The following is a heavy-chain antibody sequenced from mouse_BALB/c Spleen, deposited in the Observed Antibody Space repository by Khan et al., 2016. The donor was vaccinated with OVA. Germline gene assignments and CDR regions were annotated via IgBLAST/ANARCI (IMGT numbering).Heavy chain of an antibody. J-gene: IGHJ2*01. V-gene: IGHV14-3*02. CDR3: AKINS. CDR1: GFNIKDNY. Sequence: VQLQQSGAELVKPGASVKLSCTASGFNIKDNYMNWVKQRPEQGLEWIGRIDPANGNTKYDPKFQGKATITADTSSNTADLQLSSLTSEDTAVSYCAKINSWGQGTTRTVSS. CDR2: IDPANGNT.